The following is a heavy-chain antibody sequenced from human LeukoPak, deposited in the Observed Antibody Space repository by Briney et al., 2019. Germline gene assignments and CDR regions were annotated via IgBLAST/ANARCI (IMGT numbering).Heavy chain of an antibody. CDR1: GFTFSSYG. CDR2: ISYDGSNK. D-gene: IGHD6-19*01. V-gene: IGHV3-30*18. J-gene: IGHJ4*02. CDR3: AKDRALYSSGWTPGY. Sequence: PGGSLRLSCAASGFTFSSYGMHWVRQAPGKGLEWVAVISYDGSNKYYADSVKGRFTISRDNSKNTLYLQMNSLRAEDTAVYYCAKDRALYSSGWTPGYWGQGTLVTVSS.